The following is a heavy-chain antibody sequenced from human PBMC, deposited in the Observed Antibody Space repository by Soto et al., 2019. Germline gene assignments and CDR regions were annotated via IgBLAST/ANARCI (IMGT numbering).Heavy chain of an antibody. D-gene: IGHD2-2*02. CDR3: AMEYCSSTSCYRDY. CDR2: IIPILGIA. Sequence: QVQLVQSGAAVKKPGSSVKVSCKASGGTFSSYTISWVRQAPGQGLGWMGRIIPILGIANYAQKFQGRVTITADKSTSTAYMELSSLRSADTAVYYCAMEYCSSTSCYRDYWGQGTLVTVSS. J-gene: IGHJ4*01. CDR1: GGTFSSYT. V-gene: IGHV1-69*02.